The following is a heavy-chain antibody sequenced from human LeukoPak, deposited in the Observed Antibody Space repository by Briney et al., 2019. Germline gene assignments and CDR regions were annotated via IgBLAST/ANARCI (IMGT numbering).Heavy chain of an antibody. CDR3: ARVLIAARPTGVDY. J-gene: IGHJ4*02. CDR2: INPNSGGT. Sequence: ASVKVSCKASGYTFTGYYMHWVRQAPGQGLKWMGWINPNSGGTNYAQKFQGRVTMTRDTSISTAYMELSRLRSDDTAVYYCARVLIAARPTGVDYRGQGTLVTVSS. D-gene: IGHD6-6*01. CDR1: GYTFTGYY. V-gene: IGHV1-2*02.